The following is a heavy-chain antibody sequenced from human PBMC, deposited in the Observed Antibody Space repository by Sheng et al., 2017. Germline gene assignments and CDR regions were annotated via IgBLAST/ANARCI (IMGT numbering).Heavy chain of an antibody. CDR3: ARDPTSSGYYYVGDAFDI. CDR1: GYSISSGYY. CDR2: IYHSGST. J-gene: IGHJ3*02. D-gene: IGHD3-22*01. V-gene: IGHV4-38-2*02. Sequence: QVQLQESGPGLVKPSETLSLTCAVSGYSISSGYYWGWIRQPPGKGLEWIGSIYHSGSTYYNPSLKSRVTISVDTSKNQFSLKLSSVTAADTAVYYCARDPTSSGYYYVGDAFDIWGQGQWSPSLQ.